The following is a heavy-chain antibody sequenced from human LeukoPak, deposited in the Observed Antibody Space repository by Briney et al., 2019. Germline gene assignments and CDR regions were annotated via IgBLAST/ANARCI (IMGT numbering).Heavy chain of an antibody. Sequence: PGRSLRLSCAASGFTFSSYAMLWVRQAPGKGLEWVAVISYDGSNKYYADSVKGRFTISRDNSKNTLYLQMNSLRAEDTAVYYCAREGALGDNPPLDYWGQGTLVTVSS. V-gene: IGHV3-30*04. CDR2: ISYDGSNK. CDR1: GFTFSSYA. CDR3: AREGALGDNPPLDY. D-gene: IGHD2-21*02. J-gene: IGHJ4*02.